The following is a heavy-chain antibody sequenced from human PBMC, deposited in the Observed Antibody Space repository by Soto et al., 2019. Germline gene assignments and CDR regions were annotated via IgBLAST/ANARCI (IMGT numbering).Heavy chain of an antibody. CDR1: GFTFSRYA. Sequence: EVQLVESGGGLVQPGGSLRLSCAASGFTFSRYAMHWVRQAPGKGLEYVSPISSNGGSTYYANSVKGRFTISRDNSKNTLYLPMGSLSPEDTAVYYCARGGRGYEFDYWGQGTLVTVSS. D-gene: IGHD5-12*01. V-gene: IGHV3-64*01. CDR2: ISSNGGST. J-gene: IGHJ4*02. CDR3: ARGGRGYEFDY.